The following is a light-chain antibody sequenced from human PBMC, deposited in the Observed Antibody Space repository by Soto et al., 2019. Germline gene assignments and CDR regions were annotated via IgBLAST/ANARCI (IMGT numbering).Light chain of an antibody. CDR2: AND. V-gene: IGLV1-44*01. Sequence: QSVLTQPASTSGTPGQRVTISCSGTSSNIGNNTVNWYQQLPGTAPKLLIYANDQRPSGVPDRISGSKSGTSASLAISGLLSEDEADYYCAAWDDSLNGLVFGTGTKLTVL. CDR3: AAWDDSLNGLV. J-gene: IGLJ1*01. CDR1: SSNIGNNT.